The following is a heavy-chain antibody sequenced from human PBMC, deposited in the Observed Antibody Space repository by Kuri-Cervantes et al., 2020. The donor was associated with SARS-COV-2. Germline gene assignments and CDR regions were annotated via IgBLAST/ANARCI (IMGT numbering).Heavy chain of an antibody. J-gene: IGHJ4*02. CDR1: GLTFSSYG. CDR3: ARDGGGRPTHSDY. V-gene: IGHV3-21*01. Sequence: GESLKISCAASGLTFSSYGMNWVRQAPGKGLEYVSSISSSSSYIYYADSVKGRFTISRDNAKNSLHLQMNSLRAEDTAVYYCARDGGGRPTHSDYWGQGTLVTVSS. D-gene: IGHD2-15*01. CDR2: ISSSSSYI.